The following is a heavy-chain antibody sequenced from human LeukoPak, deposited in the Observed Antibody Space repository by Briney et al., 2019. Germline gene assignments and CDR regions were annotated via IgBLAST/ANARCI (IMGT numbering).Heavy chain of an antibody. CDR2: ISSSSTYT. CDR3: ARGLYGYYSFNY. Sequence: GGSLRLSCTASGFTFSNAWMSWVRQAPGKGLECVSYISSSSTYTNYADSVKGRFTISRDSAKNSLYLQMNSLRAEDTAVYYCARGLYGYYSFNYWGQGTLVTVSS. D-gene: IGHD4-17*01. J-gene: IGHJ4*02. V-gene: IGHV3-11*05. CDR1: GFTFSNAW.